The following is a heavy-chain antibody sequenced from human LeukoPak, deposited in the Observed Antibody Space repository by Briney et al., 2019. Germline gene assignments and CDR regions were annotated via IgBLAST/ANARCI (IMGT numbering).Heavy chain of an antibody. CDR1: GYSISSGYY. CDR3: GRVRGDCSSTIWDRYYFYG. V-gene: IGHV4-38-2*02. D-gene: IGHD2-2*01. J-gene: IGHJ4*02. Sequence: WGPLSLTCTVSGYSISSGYYWGWIRAPPGRGLEWIGTIYHSGSTYYNPSVKGRVTISVDTSKNQFSHKLNSVNAADTAVYYCGRVRGDCSSTIWDRYYFYGWGERTLVSVS. CDR2: IYHSGST.